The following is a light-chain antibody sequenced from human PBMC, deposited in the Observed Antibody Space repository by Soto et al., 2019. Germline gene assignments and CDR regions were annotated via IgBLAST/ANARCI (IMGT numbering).Light chain of an antibody. Sequence: SVLTQPASVSGSPGQSITISCTGTSSDVGGYNYVSWYQHHPGKAPKLMIYDVSNRPSGVPNRFSGSKSGNTASLTISGLQAEDEADYYCSSYTSSSSLGVFGTGTKVTVL. J-gene: IGLJ1*01. V-gene: IGLV2-14*03. CDR3: SSYTSSSSLGV. CDR2: DVS. CDR1: SSDVGGYNY.